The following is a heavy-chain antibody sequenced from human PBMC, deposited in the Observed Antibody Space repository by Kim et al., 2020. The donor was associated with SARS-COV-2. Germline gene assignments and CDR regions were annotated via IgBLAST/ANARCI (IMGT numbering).Heavy chain of an antibody. CDR2: IIPILGIA. J-gene: IGHJ4*02. Sequence: SVKVSCKASGGTFSSYAISWVRQAPGQGLEWMGRIIPILGIANYAQKFQGRVTITADKSTSTAYMELSSLRSEDTAVYYCARCSGGSCAYFDYWGQGTLVTVSS. D-gene: IGHD2-15*01. CDR3: ARCSGGSCAYFDY. V-gene: IGHV1-69*04. CDR1: GGTFSSYA.